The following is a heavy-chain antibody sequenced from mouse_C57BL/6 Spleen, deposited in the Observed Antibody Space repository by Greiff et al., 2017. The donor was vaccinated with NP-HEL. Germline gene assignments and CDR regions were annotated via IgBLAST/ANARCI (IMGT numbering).Heavy chain of an antibody. V-gene: IGHV1-7*01. CDR3: ARSLITTVVVPFDY. CDR2: INPSSGYT. J-gene: IGHJ2*01. D-gene: IGHD1-1*01. CDR1: GYTFTSYW. Sequence: QVQLQQSGAELAKPGASVKLSCKASGYTFTSYWMHWVKQRPGQGLEWIGYINPSSGYTKYNQKFKDKATLTADKSSSTAYMQLSILTDEDSAVYYCARSLITTVVVPFDYWGQGTTLTVSS.